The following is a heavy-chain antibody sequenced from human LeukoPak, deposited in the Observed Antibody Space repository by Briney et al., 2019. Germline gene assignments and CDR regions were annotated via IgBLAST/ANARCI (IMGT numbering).Heavy chain of an antibody. V-gene: IGHV3-7*01. D-gene: IGHD1-26*01. Sequence: GRSLRLSCAASGFTFSSYWMSWVRQAPGKGLEWVANIKQDGSEKYYVDSVKGRFTISRDNAKNSLYLQMNSLRAEDTAVYYCARDQWYSGSSIDYWGQGTLVTVSS. CDR2: IKQDGSEK. CDR1: GFTFSSYW. CDR3: ARDQWYSGSSIDY. J-gene: IGHJ4*02.